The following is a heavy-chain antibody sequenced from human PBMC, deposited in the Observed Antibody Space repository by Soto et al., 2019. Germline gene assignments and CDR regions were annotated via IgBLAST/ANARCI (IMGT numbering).Heavy chain of an antibody. V-gene: IGHV4-59*01. D-gene: IGHD6-19*01. Sequence: TLSLTCTVSGGSISSYYWSWIRQPPGKGLEWIGYIYYSGSTNYNPSLKSRVTISVDTSKNQFSLKLSSVTAADTAVYYCASDIAVAGTSAFDYWGQGTLVTVSS. CDR2: IYYSGST. CDR1: GGSISSYY. J-gene: IGHJ4*02. CDR3: ASDIAVAGTSAFDY.